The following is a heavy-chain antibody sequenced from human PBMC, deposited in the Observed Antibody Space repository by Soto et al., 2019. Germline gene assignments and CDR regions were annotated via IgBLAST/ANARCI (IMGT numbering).Heavy chain of an antibody. J-gene: IGHJ4*02. D-gene: IGHD6-6*01. CDR1: VYTFTSYG. CDR2: ISAYNGNT. Sequence: XSVKVSCNASVYTFTSYGISWVRQAPGQGLEWMGWISAYNGNTNYAQKLQGRVTMTTDTSTSTAYMELRSLRSDDTAVYYCARAISSIAARTSDYWGQGTLVTVS. V-gene: IGHV1-18*01. CDR3: ARAISSIAARTSDY.